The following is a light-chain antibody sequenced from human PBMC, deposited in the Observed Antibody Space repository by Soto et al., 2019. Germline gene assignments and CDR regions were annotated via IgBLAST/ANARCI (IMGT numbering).Light chain of an antibody. Sequence: DIQMTQSPSTLSASIGDRVTITCRASQTVDTWLAWYQQKPGKAPKVLIYEASSLESGVPSRFSGSGSGTDFTLTISSLEPEDFAVYYCQHRSDWPPFTFGGGTKVDIK. CDR3: QHRSDWPPFT. CDR2: EAS. CDR1: QTVDTW. V-gene: IGKV1-5*01. J-gene: IGKJ4*01.